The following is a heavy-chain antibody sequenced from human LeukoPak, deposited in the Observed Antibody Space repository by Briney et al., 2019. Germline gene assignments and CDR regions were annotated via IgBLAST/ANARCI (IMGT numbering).Heavy chain of an antibody. D-gene: IGHD4-23*01. CDR3: ARGGGPSNWFDP. CDR2: MYYSGST. CDR1: GGSISSNHYY. Sequence: PSETLSLTCTVSGGSISSNHYYWGWIRQPPEKGLEWIGSMYYSGSTYYNPSLKSRVTISVDTSKNQFSLKLSSVTAADTAVYYCARGGGPSNWFDPWGQGTLVTVSS. J-gene: IGHJ5*02. V-gene: IGHV4-39*07.